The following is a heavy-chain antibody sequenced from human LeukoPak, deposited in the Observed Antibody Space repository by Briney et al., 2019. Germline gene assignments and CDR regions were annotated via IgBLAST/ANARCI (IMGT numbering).Heavy chain of an antibody. J-gene: IGHJ4*02. CDR2: INHSGST. CDR3: ARVGAARRVYDY. V-gene: IGHV4-34*01. CDR1: SGSFSGYY. Sequence: NPSETLSLTCAVYSGSFSGYYWSWIRQPPGKGLEWIGEINHSGSTNYNPSLKSRVTISVDTSKNQFSLKLSSVTAADTAVYYCARVGAARRVYDYWGQGTLVTVSS. D-gene: IGHD6-6*01.